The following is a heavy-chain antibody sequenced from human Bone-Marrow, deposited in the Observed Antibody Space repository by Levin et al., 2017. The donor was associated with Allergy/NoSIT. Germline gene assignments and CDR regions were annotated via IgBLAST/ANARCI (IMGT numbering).Heavy chain of an antibody. CDR3: ARHRVYYDSSGYHPSYFDY. D-gene: IGHD3-22*01. J-gene: IGHJ4*02. Sequence: KPSETLSLTCTVSGGSISGSSYYWGWIRLPPGKGLEWIGSIDYSGSTYYSPSLKSRVTISVDTSKNQFSLKLSSVTAADMAVFYCARHRVYYDSSGYHPSYFDYWGQGTLVTVSS. CDR1: GGSISGSSYY. CDR2: IDYSGST. V-gene: IGHV4-39*01.